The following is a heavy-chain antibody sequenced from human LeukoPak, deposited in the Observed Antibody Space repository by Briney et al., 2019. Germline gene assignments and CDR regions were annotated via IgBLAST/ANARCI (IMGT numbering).Heavy chain of an antibody. CDR2: ISGSGGST. V-gene: IGHV3-23*01. Sequence: GGSLRLSCAASGFTFSSYAMSWVRQAPGKGLEWVSAISGSGGSTYYADSVKGRFTISRDNSKNTLYLQMNSLRAEDTAVYYCAKWVKVVVAANNWFDPWGQGTLVTVSS. D-gene: IGHD2-15*01. CDR3: AKWVKVVVAANNWFDP. J-gene: IGHJ5*02. CDR1: GFTFSSYA.